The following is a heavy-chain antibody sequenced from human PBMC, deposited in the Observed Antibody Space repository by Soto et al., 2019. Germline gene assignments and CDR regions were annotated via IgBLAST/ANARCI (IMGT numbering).Heavy chain of an antibody. CDR3: AGVVAATLRYYYGMDV. CDR1: GFTVSSNY. V-gene: IGHV3-66*01. Sequence: PGGSLRLSCAASGFTVSSNYMSWVRQAPGKGLEWVSVIYSGGSTYYADSVKGRFTISRDNSKNTLYLQMNSLRAEDTAVYYCAGVVAATLRYYYGMDVWGQGTTVTVSS. J-gene: IGHJ6*02. CDR2: IYSGGST. D-gene: IGHD2-15*01.